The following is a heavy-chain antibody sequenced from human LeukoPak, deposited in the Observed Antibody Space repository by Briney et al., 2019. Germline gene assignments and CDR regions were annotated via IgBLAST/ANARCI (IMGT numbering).Heavy chain of an antibody. D-gene: IGHD3-16*01. CDR1: GGSISSDGHY. Sequence: SETLSLTCTVSGGSISSDGHYWSWIRQHPGKGLEWNGYIYYSGNTYYNPSLKSRVTISVDTSKDQFSLKLSSVTAADTAVYYCASSSKGWGSSIDYWGQGTLVTVSS. J-gene: IGHJ4*02. CDR2: IYYSGNT. V-gene: IGHV4-31*03. CDR3: ASSSKGWGSSIDY.